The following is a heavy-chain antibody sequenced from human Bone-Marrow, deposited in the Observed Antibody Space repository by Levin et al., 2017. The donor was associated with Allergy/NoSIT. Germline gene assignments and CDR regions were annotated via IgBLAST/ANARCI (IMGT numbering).Heavy chain of an antibody. CDR3: ARDSVVPSATLGFDP. J-gene: IGHJ5*02. D-gene: IGHD2-2*01. CDR2: IVPILGTP. V-gene: IGHV1-69*06. CDR1: GDTFNNYA. Sequence: KISCQASGDTFNNYAINWVRQAPGQGLEWMGGIVPILGTPSYAQKFQGRLPITADTSTSTAYMELSSLRSEDTALYYCARDSVVPSATLGFDPWGQGSLVTVSS.